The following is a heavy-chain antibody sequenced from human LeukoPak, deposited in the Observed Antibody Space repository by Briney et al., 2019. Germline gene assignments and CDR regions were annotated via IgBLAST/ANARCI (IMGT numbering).Heavy chain of an antibody. CDR3: ARHRSKWLQSSFDY. J-gene: IGHJ4*02. CDR1: GGSISSSSYY. V-gene: IGHV4-39*07. CDR2: IYYSGST. Sequence: SETLSLTCTVSGGSISSSSYYWGWIRQPPGKGLEWIGTIYYSGSTYYNPSLKSRVTISVDTSKNQFSLKLSSVTAADTAVYYCARHRSKWLQSSFDYWGQGTLVTVSS. D-gene: IGHD5-24*01.